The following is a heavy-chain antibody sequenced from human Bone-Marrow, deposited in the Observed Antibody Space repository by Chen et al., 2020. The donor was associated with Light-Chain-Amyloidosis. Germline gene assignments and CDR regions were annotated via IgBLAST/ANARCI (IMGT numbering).Heavy chain of an antibody. CDR1: GFTFSSYA. CDR2: ISGPGGTT. Sequence: VQLLESGGGLVLPGGSLRLSCAASGFTFSSYAMSWVRQAPGKGLEWVSSISGPGGTTDYADSVKGRFTISRDNSKNTLSLQMNSLRAEDTAIYYCTKNWAISAATPGDFWGQGTLVTVSS. J-gene: IGHJ4*02. V-gene: IGHV3-23*01. CDR3: TKNWAISAATPGDF. D-gene: IGHD6-13*01.